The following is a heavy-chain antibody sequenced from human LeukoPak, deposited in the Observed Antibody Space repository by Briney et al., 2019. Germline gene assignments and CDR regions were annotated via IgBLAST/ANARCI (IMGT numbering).Heavy chain of an antibody. J-gene: IGHJ6*02. Sequence: GGSLRLSCAASGFTFDDYAMHWVRQAPGKGLEWVSGISWNSGSIGYADSVKGRFTISRDNAKNSLYLQMNSLRAEDTAWYYCAKDRGSGWYGGWYGMDVWGQGTTVTVSS. CDR1: GFTFDDYA. D-gene: IGHD6-19*01. V-gene: IGHV3-9*01. CDR2: ISWNSGSI. CDR3: AKDRGSGWYGGWYGMDV.